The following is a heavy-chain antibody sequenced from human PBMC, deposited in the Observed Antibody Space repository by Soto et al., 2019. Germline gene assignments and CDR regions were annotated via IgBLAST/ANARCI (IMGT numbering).Heavy chain of an antibody. J-gene: IGHJ6*02. D-gene: IGHD1-1*01. V-gene: IGHV1-8*01. Sequence: QVQLVQSGAEVTKPGASVKVSCKASGYTFTSYDINWVRQATGQGLEWMGWMSPNSGATGYAQKFQGRVTMTRDTSISTAYMELSNLRSDDTAIYYCASGVDAGVDVWGQGTTVTVSS. CDR2: MSPNSGAT. CDR3: ASGVDAGVDV. CDR1: GYTFTSYD.